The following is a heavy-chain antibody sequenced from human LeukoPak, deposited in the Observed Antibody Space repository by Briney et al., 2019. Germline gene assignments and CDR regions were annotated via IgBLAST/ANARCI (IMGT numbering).Heavy chain of an antibody. Sequence: SETLSLTCAVSGGSISSGGYSWSWIRQPPGKGLEWIGYIYHSGSTYYNPSLKSRVTISVDRSKNQFSLKLSSVTAADTAVYYCARAVMTTALGYYFDYWGQGTLVTVSS. D-gene: IGHD4-17*01. CDR1: GGSISSGGYS. CDR3: ARAVMTTALGYYFDY. V-gene: IGHV4-30-2*01. CDR2: IYHSGST. J-gene: IGHJ4*02.